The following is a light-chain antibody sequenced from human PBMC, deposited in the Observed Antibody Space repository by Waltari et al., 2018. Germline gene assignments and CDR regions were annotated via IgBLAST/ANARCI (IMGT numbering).Light chain of an antibody. CDR1: TGAVTSGHY. Sequence: QGVVTQEPSLTVSPGGTVTLPSGSCTGAVTSGHYPNWFQQMPGHVPRTLIYDTTNKHPWTPARFLGSPLGDKAALTLSGAQPEDEAEYYCLLAYGSLRVFGGGTKLAVL. V-gene: IGLV7-46*01. J-gene: IGLJ3*02. CDR3: LLAYGSLRV. CDR2: DTT.